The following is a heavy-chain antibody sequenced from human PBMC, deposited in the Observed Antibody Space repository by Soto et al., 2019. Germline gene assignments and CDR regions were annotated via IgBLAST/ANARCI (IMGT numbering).Heavy chain of an antibody. Sequence: QVQLVQSGAEVKKPGASVKVSCKASGYTFTSYGISWVRQAPGQGLEWMGWISAYNGNTNYAQKLQGRVTMTTDTTPSTAYMELRSLRSHDTAVYYCARVASDSSGWWCWYFDYWGQGTRVTVSS. CDR3: ARVASDSSGWWCWYFDY. CDR2: ISAYNGNT. V-gene: IGHV1-18*01. J-gene: IGHJ4*02. D-gene: IGHD6-19*01. CDR1: GYTFTSYG.